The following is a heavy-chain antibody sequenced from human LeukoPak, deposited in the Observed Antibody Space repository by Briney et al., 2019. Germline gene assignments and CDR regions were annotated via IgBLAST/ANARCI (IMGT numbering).Heavy chain of an antibody. CDR2: IWYDGSNK. Sequence: PGGSLRLSCAASRFTFSNYGMHWVRQAPGKGLEGVAVIWYDGSNKYYADSVKGRFTISRDNSKNTLYLQMNSLRAEDTAVYYCARGSLWFGELRDWYFDLWGRGTLVTVSS. J-gene: IGHJ2*01. CDR1: RFTFSNYG. D-gene: IGHD3-10*01. V-gene: IGHV3-33*01. CDR3: ARGSLWFGELRDWYFDL.